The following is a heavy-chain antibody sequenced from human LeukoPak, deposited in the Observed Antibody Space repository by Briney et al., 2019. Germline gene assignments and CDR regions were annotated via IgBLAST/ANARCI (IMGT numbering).Heavy chain of an antibody. CDR3: ASHLRVSRYFDL. D-gene: IGHD4-17*01. J-gene: IGHJ2*01. Sequence: SETLSLTCTVSGGSISSHYWSWIRQPPGKGLEWIGYIYYSGSTNYNPSLKSRVTISVDKSKNQFSLKLSSVTAADTAVYYCASHLRVSRYFDLWGRGTLVTVSS. CDR1: GGSISSHY. V-gene: IGHV4-59*11. CDR2: IYYSGST.